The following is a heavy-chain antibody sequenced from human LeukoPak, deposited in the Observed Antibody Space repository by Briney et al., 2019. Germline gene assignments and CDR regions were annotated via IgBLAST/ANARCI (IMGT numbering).Heavy chain of an antibody. Sequence: GGSLRPSCAASGFTFRSYAMNWVRQAPGKGLEWVSGISGDGSGTNYADSVKGRFTVSRDNSKNTLFLQMNSLRAEDTAVYYCGKVWRGNYRDALDIWGQGTMVTVSS. D-gene: IGHD3-3*01. V-gene: IGHV3-23*01. CDR2: ISGDGSGT. CDR1: GFTFRSYA. J-gene: IGHJ3*02. CDR3: GKVWRGNYRDALDI.